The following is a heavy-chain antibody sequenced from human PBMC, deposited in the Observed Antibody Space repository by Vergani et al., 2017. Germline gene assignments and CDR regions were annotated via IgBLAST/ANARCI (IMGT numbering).Heavy chain of an antibody. CDR2: IGSSGPYI. CDR3: ARDCTSGGCPDNYGMDV. CDR1: GFTFSFSG. Sequence: VHLVESGGGVVQPGGSLRLSCAASGFTFSFSGMQWVRQGPGKGLEWVAFIGSSGPYINYADSVKGRFIISRDNTNNSLFLQLRSLRAEDAAVYYCARDCTSGGCPDNYGMDVWGQGATVTVSS. V-gene: IGHV3-21*06. J-gene: IGHJ6*02. D-gene: IGHD2-8*01.